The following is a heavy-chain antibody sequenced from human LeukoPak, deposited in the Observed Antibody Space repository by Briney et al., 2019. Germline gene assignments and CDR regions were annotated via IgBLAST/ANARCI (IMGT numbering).Heavy chain of an antibody. J-gene: IGHJ4*02. D-gene: IGHD3-22*01. CDR2: IYSGGST. CDR1: GFTVSSNY. V-gene: IGHV3-66*02. CDR3: ASLYDSSGYYSTGWSYYFDY. Sequence: PGGSLRLSCAASGFTVSSNYMSWVRQAPGKGLEWVSVIYSGGSTYYADSVKGRFTISRDSSKNTLYLQMNSLRAEDTAVYYCASLYDSSGYYSTGWSYYFDYWGQGTLVTVSS.